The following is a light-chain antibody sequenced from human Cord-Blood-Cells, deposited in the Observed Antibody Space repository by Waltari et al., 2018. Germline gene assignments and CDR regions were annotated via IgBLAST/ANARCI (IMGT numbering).Light chain of an antibody. CDR3: QQYYSTPRT. CDR2: WAS. Sequence: DIVMTQSPDSLAVSLGERATINCKSSQSVLYSSNNKNYLAWYQQKPGQPPKLLIYWASTRESGVPHRCSGSGSGTDFTLTISSLQAEDVAVYYCQQYYSTPRTFGQGTKVEIK. J-gene: IGKJ1*01. CDR1: QSVLYSSNNKNY. V-gene: IGKV4-1*01.